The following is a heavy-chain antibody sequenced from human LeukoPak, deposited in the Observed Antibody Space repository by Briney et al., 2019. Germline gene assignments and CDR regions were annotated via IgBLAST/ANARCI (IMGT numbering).Heavy chain of an antibody. Sequence: GGSLRLSCAASGFTFSSYSMNWVRQAPGKGLEWVSSIDFTSRYIYNADSVKGRFTTSRDNAKNSLDLQMNSLKVEDTAVYYCAAPAAGPGAEYSLYWGQGTLVIVSS. J-gene: IGHJ1*01. CDR1: GFTFSSYS. CDR3: AAPAAGPGAEYSLY. CDR2: IDFTSRYI. D-gene: IGHD6-13*01. V-gene: IGHV3-21*01.